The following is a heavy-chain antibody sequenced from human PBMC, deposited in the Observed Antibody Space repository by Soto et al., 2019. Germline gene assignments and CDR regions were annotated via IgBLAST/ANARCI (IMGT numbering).Heavy chain of an antibody. CDR1: GFTFSANA. Sequence: QEQLVESGGDVVQPGRSLTLSCAASGFTFSANAMHWVRQAPGKGLEWVAVIAYDGTIKIYRDSVKGRFTISRDDSKNTLYLQMNSLRPEDTDVYYCARDKIKGAPDYLDSWGQGTLVTVSS. J-gene: IGHJ4*02. CDR3: ARDKIKGAPDYLDS. CDR2: IAYDGTIK. V-gene: IGHV3-30-3*01. D-gene: IGHD1-26*01.